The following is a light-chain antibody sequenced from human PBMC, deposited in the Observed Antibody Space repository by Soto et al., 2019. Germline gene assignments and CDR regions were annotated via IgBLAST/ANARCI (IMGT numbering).Light chain of an antibody. J-gene: IGKJ1*01. CDR1: QSVTDNY. CDR3: QQYSRAPLT. CDR2: GAS. V-gene: IGKV3-20*01. Sequence: IVMKQSPATLSLSPGERATLSCRASQSVTDNYLAWYQQKPGQAPRLVISGASSRTSGIPDRFSASGSGTDFTLTISRLEPEDFAVYYCQQYSRAPLTFGQGTMVDIK.